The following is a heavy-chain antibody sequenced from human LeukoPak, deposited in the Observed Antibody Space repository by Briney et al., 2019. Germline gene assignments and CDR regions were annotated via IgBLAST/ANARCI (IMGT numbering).Heavy chain of an antibody. V-gene: IGHV4-59*01. D-gene: IGHD1-7*01. CDR3: ARDNWNYGSSMDV. CDR1: GGSISSYY. J-gene: IGHJ6*02. CDR2: IYYSGST. Sequence: SETLSLTCTASGGSISSYYWSWIRQPPGKGLEWIGYIYYSGSTNYNPSLKSRVTISVDTSKNQFSLKLSSVTAADTAVYYCARDNWNYGSSMDVWGQGTTVTVSS.